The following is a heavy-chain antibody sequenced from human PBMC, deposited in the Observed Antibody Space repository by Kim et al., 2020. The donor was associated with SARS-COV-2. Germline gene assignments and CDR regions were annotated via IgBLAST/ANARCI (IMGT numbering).Heavy chain of an antibody. CDR2: ISGSGGST. CDR1: GFTFSSYA. Sequence: GGSLRLSCAASGFTFSSYAMSWVRQAPGKGLEWVSAISGSGGSTYYADSVKGRFTISRDNSKNTLYLQMNSLRAEDTAVYYCAKDGGIPQPDTIFGVPSIWGQGTMVTVSS. J-gene: IGHJ3*02. V-gene: IGHV3-23*01. D-gene: IGHD3-3*01. CDR3: AKDGGIPQPDTIFGVPSI.